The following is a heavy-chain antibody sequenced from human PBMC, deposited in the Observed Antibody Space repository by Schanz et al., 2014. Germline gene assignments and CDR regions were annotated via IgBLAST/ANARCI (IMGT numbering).Heavy chain of an antibody. CDR2: ISGSSRTI. Sequence: EVQLAESGGGLVQPGGSLRLSCAASGFTFSGFWMTWVRQAPGKGLEWVSYISGSSRTIYYADSMKGRFTVSRDNAENALCLQMNSLRAEDTAIYYCAKDAPYPFDLWGRGTLITVSS. CDR3: AKDAPYPFDL. V-gene: IGHV3-48*01. CDR1: GFTFSGFW. J-gene: IGHJ2*01.